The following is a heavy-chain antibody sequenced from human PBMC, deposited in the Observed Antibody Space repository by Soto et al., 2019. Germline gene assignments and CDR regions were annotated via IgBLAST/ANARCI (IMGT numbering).Heavy chain of an antibody. CDR3: ARIENRAFTCP. Sequence: PGGSLRLSCAASRFTFSSYSMNWVRQAPGKGLEWVSSISSSSSYIYYADSVKGRFTISRDNAKNSLYLQMNSLRAEDTAVYYCARIENRAFTCPWGQGTLVTVSS. CDR2: ISSSSSYI. CDR1: RFTFSSYS. V-gene: IGHV3-21*01. D-gene: IGHD3-3*02. J-gene: IGHJ5*02.